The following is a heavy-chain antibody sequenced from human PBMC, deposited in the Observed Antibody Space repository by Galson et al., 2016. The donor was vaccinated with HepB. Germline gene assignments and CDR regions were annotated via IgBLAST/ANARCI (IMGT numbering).Heavy chain of an antibody. CDR2: ISAYNGDT. D-gene: IGHD2-2*01. CDR3: ARDWCSMTSCRFDP. J-gene: IGHJ5*02. V-gene: IGHV1-18*01. CDR1: GGTFSKSS. Sequence: SVKVSCKASGGTFSKSSMYWVRQAPGQGLEWMGWISAYNGDTNYAQKFQGRVTMTTDTSTGTGYMELRSLRSDDTAVYYCARDWCSMTSCRFDPWGQGTLVTVAS.